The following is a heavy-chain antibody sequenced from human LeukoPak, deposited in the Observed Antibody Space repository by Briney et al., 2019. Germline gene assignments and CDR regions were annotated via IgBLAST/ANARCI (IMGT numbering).Heavy chain of an antibody. CDR2: IYHSGST. CDR3: ARDMPPLGIAVAGSDY. CDR1: GYSISSGYY. D-gene: IGHD6-19*01. V-gene: IGHV4-38-2*02. J-gene: IGHJ4*02. Sequence: PSETLSLTCTVSGYSISSGYYWGWIRQPPGRGLEWIESIYHSGSTYYNPSLKSRVTILVDTSKNQFFLKLSSVTAADTAVYYCARDMPPLGIAVAGSDYWGQGTLVTVSS.